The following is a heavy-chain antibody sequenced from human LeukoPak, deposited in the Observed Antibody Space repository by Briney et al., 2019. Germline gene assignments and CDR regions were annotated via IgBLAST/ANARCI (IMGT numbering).Heavy chain of an antibody. CDR1: GLTFSSYS. J-gene: IGHJ5*02. D-gene: IGHD6-13*01. Sequence: GGSLRLSCAVSGLTFSSYSMNWVRQAPGKGLEWVSAISGSGGSTYYADSVKGRFTISRDNSKNTLYLQMNSLRAEDTAVYYCAKSNSSSWYGSWFDPWGQGTLVTVSS. CDR2: ISGSGGST. V-gene: IGHV3-23*01. CDR3: AKSNSSSWYGSWFDP.